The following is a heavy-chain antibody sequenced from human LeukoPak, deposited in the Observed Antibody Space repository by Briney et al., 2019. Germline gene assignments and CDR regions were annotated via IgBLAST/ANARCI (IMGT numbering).Heavy chain of an antibody. CDR2: IKQDESDK. CDR3: ARDNRDIAVVPAAMGDYHYYGMDV. V-gene: IGHV3-7*05. J-gene: IGHJ6*02. Sequence: PGGSLRLSCAASGFAFSNYWMSWVRQAPGKGLEWVASIKQDESDKYYVGSVKGRFIISRDNAKKSLCLQMNSLRAEDTAVYYCARDNRDIAVVPAAMGDYHYYGMDVWGQGTTVTVSS. CDR1: GFAFSNYW. D-gene: IGHD2-2*01.